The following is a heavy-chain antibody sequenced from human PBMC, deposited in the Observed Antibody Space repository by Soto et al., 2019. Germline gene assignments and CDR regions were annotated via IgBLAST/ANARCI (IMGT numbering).Heavy chain of an antibody. CDR1: GFTFSSYG. J-gene: IGHJ4*02. CDR3: ARFRHYYDSSGYPDY. V-gene: IGHV3-33*01. D-gene: IGHD3-22*01. CDR2: IWYDGSNK. Sequence: PGGSLRLSCAASGFTFSSYGMHWVRQAPGKGLEWVAVIWYDGSNKYYADSVKGRFTISRDNSKNTLYLQMNSLRAEDTAVYYCARFRHYYDSSGYPDYWGQGTLVTVSS.